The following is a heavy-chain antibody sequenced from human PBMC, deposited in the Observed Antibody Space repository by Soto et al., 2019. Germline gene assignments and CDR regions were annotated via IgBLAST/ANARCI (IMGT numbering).Heavy chain of an antibody. J-gene: IGHJ4*02. CDR1: GFTFRNNV. Sequence: PGGSLRLSCAASGFTFRNNVLSWVRQAPGKGLDWVSGITGSGRDTYYADSVKGRFTISRDNSKNMVFLQMNSLRAEDKALYYCAKNGLDNSPSAIDSWGPGTLVTVSS. D-gene: IGHD2-8*01. CDR2: ITGSGRDT. V-gene: IGHV3-23*01. CDR3: AKNGLDNSPSAIDS.